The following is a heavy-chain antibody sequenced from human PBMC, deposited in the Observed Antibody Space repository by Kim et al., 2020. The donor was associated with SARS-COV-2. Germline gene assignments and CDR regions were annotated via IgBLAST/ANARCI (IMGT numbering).Heavy chain of an antibody. D-gene: IGHD6-13*01. Sequence: NYAQKFQGRVTITADESTSTAYMELSSLRSEDTAVYYCARASDYSSSYLGYWGQGTLVTVSS. V-gene: IGHV1-69*01. CDR3: ARASDYSSSYLGY. J-gene: IGHJ4*02.